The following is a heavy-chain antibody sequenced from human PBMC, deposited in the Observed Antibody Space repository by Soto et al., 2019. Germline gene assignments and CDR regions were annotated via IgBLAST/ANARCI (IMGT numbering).Heavy chain of an antibody. V-gene: IGHV3-15*01. CDR2: IKSKTDGGTT. D-gene: IGHD5-12*01. Sequence: GGSLRLSCAASGFPFSPAWMSWVRQAPGKGLERVGRIKSKTDGGTTDYAAPVKGRFTISRDDSKNTLYLQMNSLKTEDTAVYYCTTEWLRYFDYWGQGTLVTVSS. CDR3: TTEWLRYFDY. CDR1: GFPFSPAW. J-gene: IGHJ4*02.